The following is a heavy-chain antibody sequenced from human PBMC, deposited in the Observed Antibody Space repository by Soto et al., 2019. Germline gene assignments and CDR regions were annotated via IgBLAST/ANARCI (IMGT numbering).Heavy chain of an antibody. CDR3: ASYHGSESFYYNGIDY. Sequence: SETLSLTCAVYGGSFSGYYWSWIRQPPGKGLEWIGSIYYSGSTYYNPSLQSRVTISVDTSKNQFSLKLNSVTAADTAVYYCASYHGSESFYYNGIDYWGQGTLVTVSS. D-gene: IGHD3-10*01. V-gene: IGHV4-34*01. CDR2: IYYSGST. CDR1: GGSFSGYY. J-gene: IGHJ4*02.